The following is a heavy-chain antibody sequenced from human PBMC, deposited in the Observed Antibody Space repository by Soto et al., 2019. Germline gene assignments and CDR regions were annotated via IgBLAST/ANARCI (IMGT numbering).Heavy chain of an antibody. J-gene: IGHJ4*02. V-gene: IGHV4-34*01. CDR3: ARESDHGDYEDY. D-gene: IGHD4-17*01. Sequence: SETLSLTCAVYGGSFSGYYWSWIRQPPGKGLEWIGEINHSGSTNYNPSLKSRVTISVDTSKNQFSLKLSSVTAADTAVYYCARESDHGDYEDYWGQGTLVTVSS. CDR2: INHSGST. CDR1: GGSFSGYY.